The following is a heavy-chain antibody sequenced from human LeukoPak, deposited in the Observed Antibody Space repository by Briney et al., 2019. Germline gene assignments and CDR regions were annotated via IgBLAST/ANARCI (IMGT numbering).Heavy chain of an antibody. CDR2: IYTSGST. Sequence: SETLSLTCTVSGGSISSYYWSWIRQPAGEGLEWIGRIYTSGSTNYNPSLKSRVTISVDTSKNQFSLKLSSVTAADTAVYYCARLSDYDSSGYYIDYWGQGTLVTVSS. V-gene: IGHV4-4*07. J-gene: IGHJ4*02. CDR1: GGSISSYY. D-gene: IGHD3-22*01. CDR3: ARLSDYDSSGYYIDY.